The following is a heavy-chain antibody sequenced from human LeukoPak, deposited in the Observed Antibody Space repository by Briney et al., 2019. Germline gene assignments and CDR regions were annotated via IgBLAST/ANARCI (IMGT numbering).Heavy chain of an antibody. V-gene: IGHV3-64*04. J-gene: IGHJ4*02. CDR1: GFTFSTYP. CDR3: ARGKIGYYYGDYDGY. D-gene: IGHD4-17*01. CDR2: INSNGGST. Sequence: GGSLRLSCSTSGFTFSTYPMHWVRQAPGKGLEYVSAINSNGGSTYYADSVKGRFTISRDNAKNSLYLQMNSLRDEDTAVYYCARGKIGYYYGDYDGYWGQGTLVTVSS.